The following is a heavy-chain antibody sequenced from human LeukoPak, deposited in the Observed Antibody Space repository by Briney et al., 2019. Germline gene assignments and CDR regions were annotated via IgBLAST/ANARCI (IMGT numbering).Heavy chain of an antibody. Sequence: ASVKVSCKASGYTFTGYYMHWVRQAPGQGLEWMGWINPNSGGTNYAQKFQGRVTMTRDTSISTAYMELSRLRSDDTAVYYCARDLGAARPWYYGMDVWGQGTTVTVSS. D-gene: IGHD6-6*01. CDR3: ARDLGAARPWYYGMDV. CDR1: GYTFTGYY. CDR2: INPNSGGT. V-gene: IGHV1-2*02. J-gene: IGHJ6*02.